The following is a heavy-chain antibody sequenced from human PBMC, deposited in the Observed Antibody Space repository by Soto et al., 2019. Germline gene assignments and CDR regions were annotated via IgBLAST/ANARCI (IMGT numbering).Heavy chain of an antibody. Sequence: QVLLVQSGTEVKKPGSSVKVSCQASGGTSSDYALTWVRQAPGQGLEWMGGTIPIFGTANYAQMFQGRVSITADESSSTAYMELSSLKSEDTAVYYCAGSFKYGSGTFDALDVWGHGTMVMVSS. V-gene: IGHV1-69*01. J-gene: IGHJ3*01. CDR2: TIPIFGTA. D-gene: IGHD3-10*01. CDR1: GGTSSDYA. CDR3: AGSFKYGSGTFDALDV.